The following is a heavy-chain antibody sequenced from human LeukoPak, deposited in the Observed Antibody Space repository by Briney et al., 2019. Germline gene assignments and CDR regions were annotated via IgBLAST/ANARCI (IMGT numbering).Heavy chain of an antibody. CDR3: ARDYDILTGYPYYYYYGMDV. J-gene: IGHJ6*02. CDR1: GFTFSSYS. V-gene: IGHV3-21*01. Sequence: PGGSLRLSCAASGFTFSSYSMNWASQAPGEGREWGSSISSSSSYIYYADSVKSRFTLSRDNAKNSLYLQMNSLTAEDTAVYYCARDYDILTGYPYYYYYGMDVWGQGTTVTVSS. D-gene: IGHD3-9*01. CDR2: ISSSSSYI.